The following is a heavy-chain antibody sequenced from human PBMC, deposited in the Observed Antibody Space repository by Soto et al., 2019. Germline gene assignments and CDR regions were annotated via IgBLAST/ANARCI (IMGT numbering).Heavy chain of an antibody. J-gene: IGHJ6*03. CDR3: ARQRGTSYYYYSMDV. V-gene: IGHV5-51*01. CDR1: GYSFSTYW. Sequence: EVQLVQPGAEVKKPGESLKISCKGSGYSFSTYWIAWVRQMPGKGLEWMGIIFPDDSDTRYSPSFQGQVTISADKSITTPYLQWSSLKASDTAIYYCARQRGTSYYYYSMDVWGEGTTVTVSS. CDR2: IFPDDSDT. D-gene: IGHD3-16*01.